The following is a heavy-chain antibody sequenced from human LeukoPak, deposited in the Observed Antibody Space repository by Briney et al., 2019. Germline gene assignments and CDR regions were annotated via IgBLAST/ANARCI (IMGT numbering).Heavy chain of an antibody. J-gene: IGHJ4*02. CDR2: ISAYNGNT. D-gene: IGHD3-22*01. CDR1: GYTFSSYG. CDR3: ARDPHLFYYDSSGSPDY. Sequence: ASVKVSCPASGYTFSSYGFTWVRRAPGQGLEWMGWISAYNGNTKYAQKFQGRVTITKDTSTSTAYMDLRGLRFDDTAVYYCARDPHLFYYDSSGSPDYWGKGTLVTVSS. V-gene: IGHV1-18*01.